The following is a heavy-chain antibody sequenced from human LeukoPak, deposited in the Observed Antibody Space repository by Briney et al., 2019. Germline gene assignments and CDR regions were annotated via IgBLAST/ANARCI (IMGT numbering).Heavy chain of an antibody. Sequence: SETLSLTCTVSGGAIISDNFYWGWVRQPPGKGLEWVGSINYSGTTYYNPSLRSRLSISFDTSRTQFFLRLNSVTAADTAVYYCGRLFDSWGQGILVTVSS. J-gene: IGHJ4*02. V-gene: IGHV4-39*01. CDR1: GGAIISDNFY. CDR2: INYSGTT. CDR3: GRLFDS.